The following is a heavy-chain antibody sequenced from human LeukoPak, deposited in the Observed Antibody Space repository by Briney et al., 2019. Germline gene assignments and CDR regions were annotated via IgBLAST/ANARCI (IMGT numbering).Heavy chain of an antibody. V-gene: IGHV4-39*01. J-gene: IGHJ3*02. CDR3: ASFRDGYKIDAFDI. CDR1: GGSISSSSYY. Sequence: PSETLSLTCTVSGGSISSSSYYWGWIRQPPGKGLEWIGSIYYSGSTYYNPSLKSRVTISVDTSKNQFSLKLSSVTAADTAVYYCASFRDGYKIDAFDIWGQGTMVTVSS. D-gene: IGHD5-24*01. CDR2: IYYSGST.